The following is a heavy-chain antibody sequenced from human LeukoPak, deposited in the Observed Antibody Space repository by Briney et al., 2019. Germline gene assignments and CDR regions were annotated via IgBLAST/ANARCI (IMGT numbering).Heavy chain of an antibody. V-gene: IGHV1-2*02. J-gene: IGHJ4*02. CDR2: INANSGAT. CDR1: GYTFTGYF. Sequence: GASVKVSCKASGYTFTGYFIHWVRQAPGQGLEWMGWINANSGATVYAQNFKGRVTMTRDTSISTAYMELSSLRSEDTAVYYCARDVNDQDYYDSSGYFGVGDYWGQGTLVTVSS. D-gene: IGHD3-22*01. CDR3: ARDVNDQDYYDSSGYFGVGDY.